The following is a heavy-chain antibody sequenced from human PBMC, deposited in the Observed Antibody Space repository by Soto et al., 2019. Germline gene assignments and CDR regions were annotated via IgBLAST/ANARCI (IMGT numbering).Heavy chain of an antibody. D-gene: IGHD2-2*01. CDR1: GFTFSSYW. J-gene: IGHJ6*03. Sequence: GGSLRLSCAASGFTFSSYWMSWVRQAPGKGLEWVANIKQDGSEKYYVDSVKGRFTISRDNAKNSLYLQMNSLRAEDTAVYYCARGRIVVVPAAISLPPKDYYYYYMDVWGKGTTVTVSS. CDR2: IKQDGSEK. CDR3: ARGRIVVVPAAISLPPKDYYYYYMDV. V-gene: IGHV3-7*01.